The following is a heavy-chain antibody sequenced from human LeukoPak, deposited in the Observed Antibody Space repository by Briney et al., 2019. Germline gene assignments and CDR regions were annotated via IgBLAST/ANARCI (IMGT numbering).Heavy chain of an antibody. CDR3: AKDPRTDDSSGYYGLYFDY. J-gene: IGHJ4*02. D-gene: IGHD3-22*01. V-gene: IGHV3-23*01. CDR2: ISGSGGST. Sequence: GGSLRLSCAASGFTFSSYAMSWVRQAPGKGLEWVSAISGSGGSTYYADSVKGRFTISRDNSKNTLYLQMNSLRAEDTAVYYCAKDPRTDDSSGYYGLYFDYWGQGTLVTVSS. CDR1: GFTFSSYA.